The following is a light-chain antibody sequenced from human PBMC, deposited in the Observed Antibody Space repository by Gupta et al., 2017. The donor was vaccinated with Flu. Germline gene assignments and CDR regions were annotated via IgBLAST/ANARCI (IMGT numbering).Light chain of an antibody. CDR3: HQNNTLRT. CDR2: AAS. Sequence: SPANISVSKGERATRSCRDSQSVSNGLEWYQQRPDQAPRLIIYAASNRASGNTGGFSGGGYKKDFTLTSNRRQYEDFAVYYEHQNNTLRTFGQGTKVEIK. CDR1: QSVSNG. J-gene: IGKJ1*01. V-gene: IGKV3D-15*01.